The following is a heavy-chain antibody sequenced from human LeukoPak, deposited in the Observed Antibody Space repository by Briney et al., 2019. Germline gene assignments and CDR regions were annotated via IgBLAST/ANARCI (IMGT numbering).Heavy chain of an antibody. J-gene: IGHJ4*02. CDR2: ISGSGSSS. V-gene: IGHV3-23*01. Sequence: PGGSLRLSCAASGFTFSSYAMSWVRQAPGKGLEWVSSISGSGSSSYCADSVKGRFTISRDSSKNTLYLQMNSLRAEDTAVYYCAKEKYYYDSSGSKFIDYWGQGTLVTVSS. D-gene: IGHD3-22*01. CDR3: AKEKYYYDSSGSKFIDY. CDR1: GFTFSSYA.